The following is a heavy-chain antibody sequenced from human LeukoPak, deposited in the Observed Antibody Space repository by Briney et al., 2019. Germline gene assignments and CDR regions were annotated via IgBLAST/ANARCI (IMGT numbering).Heavy chain of an antibody. Sequence: GRSLRLSCAASGFIFDDYAMHWVRQPPGKGLEWVSGISWNSGKIDYADSVKGRFTISRDNAKNSLYLQMNSLTEEDTALYYCAKDVGYSTAYCDSWGQGTLVTVSS. CDR2: ISWNSGKI. CDR3: AKDVGYSTAYCDS. D-gene: IGHD6-13*01. CDR1: GFIFDDYA. V-gene: IGHV3-9*01. J-gene: IGHJ4*02.